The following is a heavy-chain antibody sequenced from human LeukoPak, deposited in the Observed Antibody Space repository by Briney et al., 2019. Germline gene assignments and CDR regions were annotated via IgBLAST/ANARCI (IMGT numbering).Heavy chain of an antibody. V-gene: IGHV3-21*04. Sequence: GGSLRLSCAVSGFTFSGYTMNWVRQAPWEGLEWVSSISSTGSNIYYADSVKGRFPISRDNAKSSLYLQMNSLRAEDTAVYYCAKVESWYYYYYMDVWGKGTTVTVSS. CDR3: AKVESWYYYYYMDV. CDR2: ISSTGSNI. D-gene: IGHD3-3*01. CDR1: GFTFSGYT. J-gene: IGHJ6*03.